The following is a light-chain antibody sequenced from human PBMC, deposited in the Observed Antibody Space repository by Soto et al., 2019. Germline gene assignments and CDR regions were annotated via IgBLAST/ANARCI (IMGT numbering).Light chain of an antibody. V-gene: IGLV2-23*01. J-gene: IGLJ2*01. Sequence: QSALTQPASVSGSPGQSITIPCTGTSSDVGGYNLVSWFQQHPGKAPILLIYEGTKRPSGVSNRFAGSKSGNTASLTISGLQAEDEADYYCCSYAAGSTPVLFGGGTQLTVL. CDR1: SSDVGGYNL. CDR2: EGT. CDR3: CSYAAGSTPVL.